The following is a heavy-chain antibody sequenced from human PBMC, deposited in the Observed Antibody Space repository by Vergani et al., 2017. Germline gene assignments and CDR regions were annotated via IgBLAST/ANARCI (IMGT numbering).Heavy chain of an antibody. J-gene: IGHJ2*01. Sequence: QVRLEELGPGLVKPSETLSLTWSVSGYSIGSGFYWAWIRQSPGEGLQWLTSIHNRGKTYNNPSLKSRVSVSLDTSKNRFSLNLTSVTDTDTAVYYCARSQGDYWYFDLWGPGSLVTVSS. D-gene: IGHD2-21*01. CDR3: ARSQGDYWYFDL. CDR2: IHNRGKT. V-gene: IGHV4-38-2*01. CDR1: GYSIGSGFY.